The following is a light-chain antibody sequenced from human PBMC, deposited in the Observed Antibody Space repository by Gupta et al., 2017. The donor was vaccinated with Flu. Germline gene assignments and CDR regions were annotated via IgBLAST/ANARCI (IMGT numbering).Light chain of an antibody. CDR1: NLSDKY. V-gene: IGLV3-1*01. J-gene: IGLJ2*01. CDR3: QAWDNRVTV. CDR2: QDT. Sequence: SYDLTHEPSVSVSPRQTVSITCSGENLSDKYVCWYQQRPGQSPVMVIYQDTKRSSGIPERFSGSNSGNTATLTISGTQAMDEGDYFCQAWDNRVTVFGGGTKLIVL.